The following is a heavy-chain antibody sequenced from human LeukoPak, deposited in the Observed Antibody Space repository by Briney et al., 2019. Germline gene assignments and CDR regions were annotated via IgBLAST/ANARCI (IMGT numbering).Heavy chain of an antibody. J-gene: IGHJ6*03. CDR3: ARNNYGSVRPYYYYYMDV. CDR2: IYYSGST. V-gene: IGHV4-39*07. Sequence: SETLSLTCTVSGGSISSSSYYWGWIRQPPGKGLEWIGSIYYSGSTYYNPSLKSRVTISVDTSKNQFSLKLSSVTAADTAVYYCARNNYGSVRPYYYYYMDVWGKGTTVTISS. D-gene: IGHD3-10*01. CDR1: GGSISSSSYY.